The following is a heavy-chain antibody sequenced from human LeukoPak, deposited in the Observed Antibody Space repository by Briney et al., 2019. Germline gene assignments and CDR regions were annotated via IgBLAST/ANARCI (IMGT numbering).Heavy chain of an antibody. J-gene: IGHJ4*02. Sequence: SETLSLTCTVSGGSISSYYWSWIRQPPGKGLEWIGYIYYSGSTNYNPSLKSRVTISVDTSKNQFSLKLSSVTAADTAVYYCARVLSRIFGVVEYFDYWGQGTLVTVSS. CDR1: GGSISSYY. V-gene: IGHV4-59*01. CDR3: ARVLSRIFGVVEYFDY. D-gene: IGHD3-3*01. CDR2: IYYSGST.